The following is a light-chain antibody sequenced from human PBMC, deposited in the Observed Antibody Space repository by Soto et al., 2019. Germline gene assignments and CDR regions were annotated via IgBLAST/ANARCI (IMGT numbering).Light chain of an antibody. CDR3: CSYAGSNNLI. CDR1: SSDIGAYNY. CDR2: EVS. J-gene: IGLJ1*01. Sequence: ALTQPPSASRSPGQSVTISCTGTSSDIGAYNYVSWYQQYPGKAPKLMIFEVSKRPSGVPDRFSGSKSGDTASLTVSGLQAEDEADYYCCSYAGSNNLIFGTGTKVTVL. V-gene: IGLV2-8*02.